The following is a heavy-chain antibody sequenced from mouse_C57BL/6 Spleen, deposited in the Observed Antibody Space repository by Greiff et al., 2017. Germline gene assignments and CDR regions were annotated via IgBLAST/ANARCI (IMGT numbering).Heavy chain of an antibody. CDR3: ASTTVVATDAMDY. CDR1: GYTFTSYW. D-gene: IGHD1-1*01. Sequence: VQLQQPGAELVKPGASVKLSCKASGYTFTSYWMHWVKQRPGQGLEWIGMIHPNSGSTNYNEKFQSKATLTVDKSSSTAYMQLSSLTSEDSAVYYCASTTVVATDAMDYWGQGTSVTVSS. CDR2: IHPNSGST. V-gene: IGHV1-64*01. J-gene: IGHJ4*01.